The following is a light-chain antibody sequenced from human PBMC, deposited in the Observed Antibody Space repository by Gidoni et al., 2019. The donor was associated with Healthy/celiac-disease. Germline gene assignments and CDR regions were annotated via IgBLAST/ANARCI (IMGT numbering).Light chain of an antibody. Sequence: ELVLTHSPGILSLSPGERATLSCRASQSVSSNYLAWYQQKPGQTPRILIYGAASRATGIPDRFSGSGSGTDFTLTSSRLEPEDFAVYYCQQYGSSPRTFGQXTKVEI. CDR1: QSVSSNY. CDR3: QQYGSSPRT. CDR2: GAA. V-gene: IGKV3-20*01. J-gene: IGKJ1*01.